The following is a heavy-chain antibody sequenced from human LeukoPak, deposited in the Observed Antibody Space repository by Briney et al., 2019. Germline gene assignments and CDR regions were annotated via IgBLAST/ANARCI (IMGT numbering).Heavy chain of an antibody. CDR2: TWHDGTNK. D-gene: IGHD1-1*01. CDR1: GFAFSAYS. V-gene: IGHV3-33*01. CDR3: ARGGPNWPSEPFDI. Sequence: PGRSLRLSCAASGFAFSAYSMDWVRQAPSKGLEWVAVTWHDGTNKYYADSVKGRFTISRDNSKNTLYLQMDSLRAEDTAVYYCARGGPNWPSEPFDIWGQGTMVTVSS. J-gene: IGHJ3*02.